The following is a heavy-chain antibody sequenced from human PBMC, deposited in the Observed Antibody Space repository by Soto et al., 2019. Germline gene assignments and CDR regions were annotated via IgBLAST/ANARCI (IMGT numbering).Heavy chain of an antibody. CDR3: ATDYEMNGMDV. D-gene: IGHD4-17*01. CDR2: INHSGST. V-gene: IGHV4-34*01. Sequence: PSETLSLTCAVYGGSFSGYYWSWIRQPPGKGLEWIGEINHSGSTNYNPSLKSRVTISVDTSKNQFSLKLSSVTAADTAVYYCATDYEMNGMDVWGQGTTVTVSS. CDR1: GGSFSGYY. J-gene: IGHJ6*02.